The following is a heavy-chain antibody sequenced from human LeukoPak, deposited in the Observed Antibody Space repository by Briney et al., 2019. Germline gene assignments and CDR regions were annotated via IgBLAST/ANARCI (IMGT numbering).Heavy chain of an antibody. Sequence: GGSLRLSCAVSGLTFSDSRMSWVRQAPGKGLEWVAGVSRSGGSTYYADSVKGRFTISRDNSKNTLWLQMNSLRDEDTAVYHCAKPGTTDWGQGTLVTVSS. V-gene: IGHV3-23*01. CDR1: GLTFSDSR. D-gene: IGHD1-1*01. CDR2: VSRSGGST. J-gene: IGHJ4*02. CDR3: AKPGTTD.